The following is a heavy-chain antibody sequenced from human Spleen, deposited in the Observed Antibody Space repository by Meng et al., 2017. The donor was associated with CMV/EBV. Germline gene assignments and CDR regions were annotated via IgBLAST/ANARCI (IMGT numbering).Heavy chain of an antibody. Sequence: KASGYTVTGYYMHWVRQDPGQELEWMGWINPNSGGTNYAQKFQGRVTMTRDTSISTAYMELSRLRSDDTAVYYCAREPQGYFDYWGQGTLVTVSS. J-gene: IGHJ4*02. CDR2: INPNSGGT. V-gene: IGHV1-2*02. CDR1: GYTVTGYY. CDR3: AREPQGYFDY.